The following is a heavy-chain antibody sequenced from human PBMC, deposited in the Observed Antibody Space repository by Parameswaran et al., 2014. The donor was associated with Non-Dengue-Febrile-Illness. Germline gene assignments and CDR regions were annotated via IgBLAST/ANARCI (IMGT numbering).Heavy chain of an antibody. J-gene: IGHJ4*02. D-gene: IGHD6-19*01. Sequence: RWIRQPPGKALEWLALIDWDDDKYYSTSLKTRLTISKDTSKNQVVLTMTNMDPVDTATYYCARTCLNPGSSGWYFDYWGQGTLVTVSS. CDR2: IDWDDDK. V-gene: IGHV2-70*01. CDR3: ARTCLNPGSSGWYFDY.